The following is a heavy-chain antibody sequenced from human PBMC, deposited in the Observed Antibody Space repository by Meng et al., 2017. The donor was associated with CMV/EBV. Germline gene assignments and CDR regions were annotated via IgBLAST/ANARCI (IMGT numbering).Heavy chain of an antibody. Sequence: ASVKVSCKASGYTFTSYYMHWVRQAPGQGLEWMGIINPSGGSTSYAQKFQGRVTMTRDTSTSTVYMELSSLRSADTAVYYCARDPTRNSSSWYGLNYWGQGTLVTVSS. D-gene: IGHD6-13*01. V-gene: IGHV1-46*01. CDR1: GYTFTSYY. J-gene: IGHJ4*02. CDR3: ARDPTRNSSSWYGLNY. CDR2: INPSGGST.